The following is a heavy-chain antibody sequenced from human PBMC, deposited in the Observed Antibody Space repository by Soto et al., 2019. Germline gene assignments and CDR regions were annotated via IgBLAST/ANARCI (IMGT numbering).Heavy chain of an antibody. D-gene: IGHD5-18*01. Sequence: ASVKVSCKASGGTFSSYAISWVRQATGQGLEWMGWMNPNSGNTGYAQKFQGRVTTTRNTSISTAYMELSSLRSEDTAVYYCARHTAMAAFDIWGQGTMVTVSS. CDR1: GGTFSSYA. J-gene: IGHJ3*02. CDR2: MNPNSGNT. V-gene: IGHV1-8*02. CDR3: ARHTAMAAFDI.